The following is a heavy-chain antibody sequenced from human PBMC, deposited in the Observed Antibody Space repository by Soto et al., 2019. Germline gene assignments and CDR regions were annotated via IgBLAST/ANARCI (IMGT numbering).Heavy chain of an antibody. V-gene: IGHV1-69*13. CDR3: ARESRGDYYASSGYSPPGY. Sequence: SVKVSCEASGGTFSSYAISWVRQAPGQGLEWMGGIIPIFGTANYAQKFQGRVRITADESTSTAYMELSRLRSEDTAVYYCARESRGDYYASSGYSPPGYSGQGTLVTVSS. J-gene: IGHJ4*02. CDR2: IIPIFGTA. CDR1: GGTFSSYA. D-gene: IGHD3-22*01.